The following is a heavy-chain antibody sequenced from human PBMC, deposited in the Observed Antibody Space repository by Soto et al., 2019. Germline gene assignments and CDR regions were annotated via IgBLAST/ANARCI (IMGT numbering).Heavy chain of an antibody. V-gene: IGHV1-69*06. D-gene: IGHD1-26*01. Sequence: KVSCKASGGTFSSYAISWVRQAPGQGLEWMGGIIPIFGTANYAQKFQGRVTITADKSTSTAYMELSSLRSEDTAVYYCARDIIGELLRRYDAFDIRGQGTMVTVSS. CDR2: IIPIFGTA. CDR3: ARDIIGELLRRYDAFDI. CDR1: GGTFSSYA. J-gene: IGHJ3*02.